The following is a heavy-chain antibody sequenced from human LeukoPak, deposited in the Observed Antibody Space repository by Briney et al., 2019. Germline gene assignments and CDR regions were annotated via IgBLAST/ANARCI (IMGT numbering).Heavy chain of an antibody. CDR2: IKSKTDGGTT. D-gene: IGHD6-19*01. CDR1: GFTFNKAW. V-gene: IGHV3-15*01. Sequence: GGSLRLSCAASGFTFNKAWMSWVRQAPGKGLEWVGRIKSKTDGGTTEYAGPVKGRFTISRNDSKNMLYLQMNSLKIEDTTVYFCTTDRVAVAGKFDSWGQGTLVTVSS. CDR3: TTDRVAVAGKFDS. J-gene: IGHJ4*02.